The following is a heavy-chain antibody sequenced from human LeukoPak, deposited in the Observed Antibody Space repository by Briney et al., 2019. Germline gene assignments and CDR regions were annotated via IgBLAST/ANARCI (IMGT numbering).Heavy chain of an antibody. J-gene: IGHJ6*04. D-gene: IGHD3-16*01. CDR1: GFTFSSYN. V-gene: IGHV3-23*01. CDR3: ARGRGRNPSGYYYYMDV. Sequence: GSLRLSCAASGFTFSSYNMNWVRQAPEKGLEWVSSVTISGDNTYYAESVKGRFTISRDNSKGTLYLLMSSLRADDTAVYYCARGRGRNPSGYYYYMDVWGKGTTVTISS. CDR2: VTISGDNT.